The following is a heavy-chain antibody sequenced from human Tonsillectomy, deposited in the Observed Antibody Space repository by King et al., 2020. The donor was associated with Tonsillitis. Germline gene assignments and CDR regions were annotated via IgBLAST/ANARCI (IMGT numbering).Heavy chain of an antibody. Sequence: VQLQQWGAGLLKPSETLSLTCAVYGGSFSGYYWSWIRQPPGKGLEWIGEINHSGSTNYNPSLKSRVTISVDTSKNQFSLKLSSVTAADTAVYYCARGGMTTVTTEFDYWGQGTLVTVSS. CDR1: GGSFSGYY. V-gene: IGHV4-34*01. CDR3: ARGGMTTVTTEFDY. D-gene: IGHD4-17*01. CDR2: INHSGST. J-gene: IGHJ4*02.